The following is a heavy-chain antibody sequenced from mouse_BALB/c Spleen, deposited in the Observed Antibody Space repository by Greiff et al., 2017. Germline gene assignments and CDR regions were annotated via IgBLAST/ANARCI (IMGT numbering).Heavy chain of an antibody. CDR3: ARYHDTATLYAMDY. CDR1: GYTFSSYW. J-gene: IGHJ4*01. D-gene: IGHD1-2*01. Sequence: QVQLKESGAELMKPGASVKISCKATGYTFSSYWIEWVKQRPGHGLEWIGEILPGSGSTNYNEKFKGKATFTADTSSNTAYMQLSSLTSEDSAVYYCARYHDTATLYAMDYWGQGTSVTVSS. CDR2: ILPGSGST. V-gene: IGHV1-9*01.